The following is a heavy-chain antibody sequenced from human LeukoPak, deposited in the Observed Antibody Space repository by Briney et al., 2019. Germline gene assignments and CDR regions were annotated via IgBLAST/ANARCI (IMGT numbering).Heavy chain of an antibody. V-gene: IGHV1-8*01. D-gene: IGHD3-16*01. CDR2: MNPNSGNT. CDR3: GRAPIWGGMVTYYYMDV. Sequence: ASVKVSCKASGYTFTSYDINWVRQATGQGLEWMGWMNPNSGNTGYAQKFQGRVTMTRNTSISTAYMELSSLRSEDTAVYYCGRAPIWGGMVTYYYMDVWGKGTTVTISS. J-gene: IGHJ6*03. CDR1: GYTFTSYD.